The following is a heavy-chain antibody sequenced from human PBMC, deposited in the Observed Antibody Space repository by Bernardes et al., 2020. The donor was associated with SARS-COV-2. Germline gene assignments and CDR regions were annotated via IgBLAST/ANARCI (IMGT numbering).Heavy chain of an antibody. J-gene: IGHJ6*02. CDR3: ARQSGYSYGYLNYYYGMDV. Sequence: SETLSLTCTVSGGSISSSSYYWGWIRQPPGKGLEWIGSIYYSGSTYYNPSLKSRVTISVDTSKNQFSLKLSSVTAADTAVYYCARQSGYSYGYLNYYYGMDVWGQGTTVTVSS. CDR2: IYYSGST. D-gene: IGHD5-18*01. CDR1: GGSISSSSYY. V-gene: IGHV4-39*01.